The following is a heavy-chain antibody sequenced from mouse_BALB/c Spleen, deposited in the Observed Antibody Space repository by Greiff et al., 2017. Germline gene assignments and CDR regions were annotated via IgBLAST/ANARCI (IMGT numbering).Heavy chain of an antibody. CDR3: AREGYYDGYTYYFDY. CDR1: GYTFTNYW. J-gene: IGHJ2*01. Sequence: VQRVESGAELVRPGTSVKISCKASGYTFTNYWLGWVKQRPGHGLEWIGDIYPGGGYTNYNEKFKGKATLTADTSSSTAYMQLSSLTSEDSAVYFCAREGYYDGYTYYFDYWGEGTTLTVSS. CDR2: IYPGGGYT. D-gene: IGHD2-3*01. V-gene: IGHV1-63*02.